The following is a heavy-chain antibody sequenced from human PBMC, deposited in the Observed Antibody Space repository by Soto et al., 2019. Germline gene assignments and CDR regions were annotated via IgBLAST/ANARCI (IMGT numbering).Heavy chain of an antibody. CDR1: GGTFSSYA. V-gene: IGHV1-69*01. Sequence: QVQLVQSGAEVKKPGSSVKVSCKASGGTFSSYAISWVRQAPGQGLEWMGGIIPIFGTANYAQKFQGRVTITADESTSTANMELSSLRSEDTAVYYCARDSTSDVDVLRSLEWQRDNGMDVWGQGTTVTVSS. D-gene: IGHD3-3*01. CDR3: ARDSTSDVDVLRSLEWQRDNGMDV. CDR2: IIPIFGTA. J-gene: IGHJ6*02.